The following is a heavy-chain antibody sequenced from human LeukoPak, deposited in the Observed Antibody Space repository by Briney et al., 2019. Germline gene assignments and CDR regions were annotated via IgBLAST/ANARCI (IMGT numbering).Heavy chain of an antibody. CDR1: GGSISSVDYY. J-gene: IGHJ4*02. V-gene: IGHV4-30-4*02. CDR2: IYYSGST. D-gene: IGHD3-22*01. CDR3: TRGKKYYDSSGHFYGYYFDL. Sequence: SETLSLTCTVSGGSISSVDYYWSWIRQPPGKGLEWIGYIYYSGSTYYNPSLKSRVTISVDTSKNQFSLKLSSVAAADTAVYYCTRGKKYYDSSGHFYGYYFDLWGQGTLVTVSS.